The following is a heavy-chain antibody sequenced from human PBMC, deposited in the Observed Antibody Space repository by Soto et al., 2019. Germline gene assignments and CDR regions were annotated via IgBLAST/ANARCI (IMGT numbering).Heavy chain of an antibody. CDR2: IKSKTDGGTT. J-gene: IGHJ6*02. CDR3: TTTTSGYYNYYYYYGMDV. CDR1: GFTFSNAW. V-gene: IGHV3-15*01. Sequence: EVQLVESGGGLVKPGGSLRLSCAASGFTFSNAWMSWVGQAPGKGREWVGRIKSKTDGGTTDYAAPVKGRFTISRDDSKNTLYLQMNSLKTEDTAVYYCTTTTSGYYNYYYYYGMDVWGQGTTVTVSS. D-gene: IGHD3-22*01.